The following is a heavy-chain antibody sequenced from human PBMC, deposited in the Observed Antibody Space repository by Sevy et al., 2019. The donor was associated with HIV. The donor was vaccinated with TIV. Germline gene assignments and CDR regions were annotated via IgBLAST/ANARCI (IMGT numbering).Heavy chain of an antibody. D-gene: IGHD6-19*01. J-gene: IGHJ4*02. CDR1: GFTFISYS. Sequence: GGSLRLSCAASGFTFISYSMNWVRQAPGKGLEWVASIGSTGDYIYYADSMKGRFTISRDNAKKSLYLQMKSLRAEDTAVYYCARESPSDWYLDSWGQGTLVTVSS. V-gene: IGHV3-21*01. CDR3: ARESPSDWYLDS. CDR2: IGSTGDYI.